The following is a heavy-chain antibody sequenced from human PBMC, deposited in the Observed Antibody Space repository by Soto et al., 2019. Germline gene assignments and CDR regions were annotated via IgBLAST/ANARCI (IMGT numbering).Heavy chain of an antibody. D-gene: IGHD3-22*01. V-gene: IGHV3-23*01. J-gene: IGHJ4*02. CDR2: ISGSGGST. CDR3: AKVGSYDSSGYYQN. Sequence: RLSCAASGFTFSSYAMSWVRQAPGKGLEWVSIISGSGGSTYYADSVKGRFTISRDNSKNTLYLQMNSLRAEDTAVYYCAKVGSYDSSGYYQNWGQGTLVTVSS. CDR1: GFTFSSYA.